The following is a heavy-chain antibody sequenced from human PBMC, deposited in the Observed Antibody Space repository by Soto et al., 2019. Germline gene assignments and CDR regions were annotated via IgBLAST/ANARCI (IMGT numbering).Heavy chain of an antibody. Sequence: SVKVSCKASGGTLSSDAISWVRQAPGQGLEWMGGIIPIFGTANYAQKFQGRVTLTADASTSTAYMELSSLRSEDTAVYYCARDPHYNWNYPMPFYYYYGMDVWGQGTTVTVSS. CDR3: ARDPHYNWNYPMPFYYYYGMDV. CDR1: GGTLSSDA. D-gene: IGHD1-7*01. V-gene: IGHV1-69*13. J-gene: IGHJ6*02. CDR2: IIPIFGTA.